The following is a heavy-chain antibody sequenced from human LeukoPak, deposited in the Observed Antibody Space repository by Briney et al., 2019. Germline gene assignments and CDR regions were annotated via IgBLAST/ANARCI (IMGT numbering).Heavy chain of an antibody. CDR2: IYYSGST. V-gene: IGHV4-59*01. D-gene: IGHD5-18*01. CDR1: GGSISSYY. Sequence: SETLSLTCTVSGGSISSYYWSWIRQPPGKGLEWIGYIYYSGSTNYNPSLKSRVTISVDPSKNQFSLKLSSVTAADTAVYYCARVYSYGYIGLDYWGQGTLVTVSS. J-gene: IGHJ4*02. CDR3: ARVYSYGYIGLDY.